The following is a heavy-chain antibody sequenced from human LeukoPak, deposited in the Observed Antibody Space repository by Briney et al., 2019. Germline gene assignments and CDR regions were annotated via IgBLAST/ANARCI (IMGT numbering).Heavy chain of an antibody. CDR2: IYTSGST. V-gene: IGHV4-4*07. J-gene: IGHJ4*02. Sequence: SETLSLTCTVSGGSISSYYWSWIRQPAGKGLEWIGRIYTSGSTNYNPSLKSRVTMSVDTSKNQFSLKLSSVTAADTAVYYCAGGSYYGSGSYYFYFDYWGQGTLVTVSS. CDR3: AGGSYYGSGSYYFYFDY. CDR1: GGSISSYY. D-gene: IGHD3-10*01.